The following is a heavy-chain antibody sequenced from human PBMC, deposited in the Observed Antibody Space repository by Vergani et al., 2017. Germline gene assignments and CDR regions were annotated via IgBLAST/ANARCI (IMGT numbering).Heavy chain of an antibody. D-gene: IGHD3-22*01. CDR2: IKSKTDGGTT. Sequence: EVQLVESGGGLVKPGGSLRLSCAASGFTFSNAWMSWVRQAPGKGLEWVGRIKSKTDGGTTDYAAPVKGRFTISRDDSKNTLYLQMNSLKTEDTAVYYCIVVVVTLKPSIDYWGQGTLVTVSS. CDR3: IVVVVTLKPSIDY. V-gene: IGHV3-15*01. CDR1: GFTFSNAW. J-gene: IGHJ4*02.